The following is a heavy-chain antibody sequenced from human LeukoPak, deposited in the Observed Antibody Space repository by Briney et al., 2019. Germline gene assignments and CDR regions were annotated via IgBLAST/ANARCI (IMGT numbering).Heavy chain of an antibody. CDR3: ARDLEEYCSGGSCSLFDY. Sequence: GGSLRLSCAASGFTFDDYGMSWVRQAPGKGLEWVSGINWNGGSTGYADSVKGRFTISRDNAKNSLYLQMNSLRAEDTAVYYCARDLEEYCSGGSCSLFDYWGQGTLVTVSS. D-gene: IGHD2-15*01. J-gene: IGHJ4*02. CDR1: GFTFDDYG. CDR2: INWNGGST. V-gene: IGHV3-20*04.